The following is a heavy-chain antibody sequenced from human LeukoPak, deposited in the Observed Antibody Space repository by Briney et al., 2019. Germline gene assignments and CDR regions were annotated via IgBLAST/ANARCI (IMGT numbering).Heavy chain of an antibody. CDR2: ISGSGGST. J-gene: IGHJ4*02. CDR3: AKVFGDMIVVVIGYFDY. CDR1: GFTFSSYA. D-gene: IGHD3-22*01. Sequence: GGSLRLSCAASGFTFSSYAMSWVRQAPGKGLEWVSAISGSGGSTYYADSVKGRFTISRDNSKNTLYLQVNSLRAEDTAVYYCAKVFGDMIVVVIGYFDYWGQGTLVTVSS. V-gene: IGHV3-23*01.